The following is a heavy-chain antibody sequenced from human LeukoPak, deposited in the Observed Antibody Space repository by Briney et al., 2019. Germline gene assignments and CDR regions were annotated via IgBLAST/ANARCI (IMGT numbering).Heavy chain of an antibody. CDR3: AREQATNYYYYYYMDV. J-gene: IGHJ6*03. CDR2: ISYSGSS. D-gene: IGHD5-12*01. CDR1: GGSIISTIYY. V-gene: IGHV4-39*07. Sequence: PSETLSLTCTVSGGSIISTIYYWGWIRQSPGKGLDWIGSISYSGSSFCKPSLKSRVTIAVDTSKNQFSLKLSSVTAADTAVYYCAREQATNYYYYYYMDVWGKGTTVTVSS.